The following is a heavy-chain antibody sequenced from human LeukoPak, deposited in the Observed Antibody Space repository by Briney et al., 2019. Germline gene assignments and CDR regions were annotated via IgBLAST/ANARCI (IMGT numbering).Heavy chain of an antibody. J-gene: IGHJ3*02. V-gene: IGHV3-23*01. CDR3: AKGLFDPRYYYGSGSYGAFDI. CDR1: GFIFSSYA. CDR2: ISGSGGSK. D-gene: IGHD3-10*01. Sequence: PGGSLRLSCAASGFIFSSYAMSWVRQAPGKGLEWVSGISGSGGSKHYADFAKGRFTISRDNSKNTLYLQMNSLRVEDTAVYYCAKGLFDPRYYYGSGSYGAFDIWGQGTMVTVSS.